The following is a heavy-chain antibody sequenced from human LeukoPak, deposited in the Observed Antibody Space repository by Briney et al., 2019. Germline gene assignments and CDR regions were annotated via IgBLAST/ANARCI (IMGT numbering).Heavy chain of an antibody. Sequence: PGGSLRLSCAASGFTFSNYAMTWVRQAPGKGLEWVSTISGSGGSTYYADSVKGRFTISRDNSKNTLYLQMNSLRAEDTAVYYCAKVGSLTTVTSWDYFDYWGQGTLVTVSS. CDR2: ISGSGGST. D-gene: IGHD4-4*01. J-gene: IGHJ4*02. V-gene: IGHV3-23*01. CDR1: GFTFSNYA. CDR3: AKVGSLTTVTSWDYFDY.